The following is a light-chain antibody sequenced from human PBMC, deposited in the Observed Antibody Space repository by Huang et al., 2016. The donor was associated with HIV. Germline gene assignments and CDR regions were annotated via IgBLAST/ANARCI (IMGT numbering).Light chain of an antibody. CDR3: QQSYSTPWT. Sequence: DIQMTQFPSSLSASVGDRVTITCRASQRISSYLNWYQQKPGKAPKLLIYAASSLQTGVPSRFSGSGSGTDFTLTISSLHPEDFAIYYCQQSYSTPWTFGQGTKVEIK. J-gene: IGKJ1*01. CDR2: AAS. CDR1: QRISSY. V-gene: IGKV1-39*01.